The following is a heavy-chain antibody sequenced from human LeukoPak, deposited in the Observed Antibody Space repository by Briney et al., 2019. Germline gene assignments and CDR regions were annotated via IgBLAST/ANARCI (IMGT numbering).Heavy chain of an antibody. J-gene: IGHJ4*02. D-gene: IGHD2-15*01. CDR2: INHSGST. Sequence: SETLSLTCAVYGGSFSGYYWSWIRQPPGKGLEWIGEINHSGSTNYNPSLKSRVTISVDTSKNQFSLKLSSVTAADTAVYYCARGGGPERTDCSGGSCSYFDYWGQGTLVAVSS. CDR1: GGSFSGYY. V-gene: IGHV4-34*01. CDR3: ARGGGPERTDCSGGSCSYFDY.